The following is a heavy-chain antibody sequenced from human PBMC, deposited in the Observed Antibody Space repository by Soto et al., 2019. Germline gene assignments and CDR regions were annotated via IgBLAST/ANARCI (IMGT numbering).Heavy chain of an antibody. CDR2: IYYSGST. J-gene: IGHJ6*03. CDR1: GGSISSGGYY. CDR3: ARAYGSGSYYKRYYYYYMDV. Sequence: QVQLQESGPGLVKPSQTLSLTCTVSGGSISSGGYYWSWIRQHPGKGLEWIGYIYYSGSTYYNPSLKSRVTISVDTSKNQFSLKLSSVTAADTAVYYCARAYGSGSYYKRYYYYYMDVWGKGTTVTVS. V-gene: IGHV4-31*03. D-gene: IGHD3-10*01.